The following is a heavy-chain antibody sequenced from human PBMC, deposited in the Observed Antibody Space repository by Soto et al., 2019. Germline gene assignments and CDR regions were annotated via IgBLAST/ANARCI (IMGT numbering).Heavy chain of an antibody. Sequence: EVQLVESGGGLVKPGRSLRLSCTASGFTFGDYAMSWFRQAPGKGLEWVGFIRSKAYGGTTEYAASVKGRFTISRDDSKRIAYLQMNSLKTEDTAVYYCTGSDWFDPWGQGTLVTVSS. CDR2: IRSKAYGGTT. J-gene: IGHJ5*02. V-gene: IGHV3-49*05. CDR1: GFTFGDYA. CDR3: TGSDWFDP.